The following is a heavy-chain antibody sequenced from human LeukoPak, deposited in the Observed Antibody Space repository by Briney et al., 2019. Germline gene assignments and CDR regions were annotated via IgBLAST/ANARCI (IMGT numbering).Heavy chain of an antibody. D-gene: IGHD4-11*01. CDR2: IGDSGGST. CDR3: AKDRSMTTAITYFDY. V-gene: IGHV3-23*01. Sequence: GGSLRLSCAASGFTFRSYVMGWVRQAPGKGLEWVSSIGDSGGSTFYADSVNGRFTISRDNSKNTLYLQMNRLRAEDTAVYYCAKDRSMTTAITYFDYWGQGTLVTVSS. CDR1: GFTFRSYV. J-gene: IGHJ4*02.